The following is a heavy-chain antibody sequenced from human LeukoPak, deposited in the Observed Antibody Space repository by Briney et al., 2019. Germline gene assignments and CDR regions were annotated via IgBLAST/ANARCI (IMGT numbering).Heavy chain of an antibody. J-gene: IGHJ4*02. D-gene: IGHD3-3*01. V-gene: IGHV3-11*01. Sequence: GGSLRLSCAASGFTFSDYYMSWIRQAPGKGLEWVSYISSSGSTIYYADSVKGRFTISRDNAKNSLYLQMNSLRAEDTAVYYCASQQGYDFNVYYFDYWGQGTLVTVSS. CDR2: ISSSGSTI. CDR1: GFTFSDYY. CDR3: ASQQGYDFNVYYFDY.